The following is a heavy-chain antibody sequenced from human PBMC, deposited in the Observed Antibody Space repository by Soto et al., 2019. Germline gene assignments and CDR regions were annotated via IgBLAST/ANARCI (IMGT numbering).Heavy chain of an antibody. J-gene: IGHJ5*02. CDR2: IYYSGST. V-gene: IGHV4-39*01. D-gene: IGHD6-19*01. CDR3: ARNGIAVAYNWFDP. Sequence: SETLSLTCTVSCCSISRSSYYWGWIRQPPGKGLEWIGSIYYSGSTYYNPSLKSRVTISVDTSKNQFSLKLSSVTAADTAVYYCARNGIAVAYNWFDPWGQGTLVTVSS. CDR1: CCSISRSSYY.